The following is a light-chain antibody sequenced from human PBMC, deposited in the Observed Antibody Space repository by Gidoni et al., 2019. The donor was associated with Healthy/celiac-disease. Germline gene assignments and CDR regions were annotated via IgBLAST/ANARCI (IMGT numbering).Light chain of an antibody. J-gene: IGKJ4*01. V-gene: IGKV1-33*01. Sequence: DIQMTQSPSSLSASVGDRVTSTCQASQDISNYLNWYQQKPGKAPKLLIYDASNLETGVPSRFSGSGSGTDFTFTISSLQPEDIATYYCQQYDNLLFTFXGXTKVEIK. CDR2: DAS. CDR3: QQYDNLLFT. CDR1: QDISNY.